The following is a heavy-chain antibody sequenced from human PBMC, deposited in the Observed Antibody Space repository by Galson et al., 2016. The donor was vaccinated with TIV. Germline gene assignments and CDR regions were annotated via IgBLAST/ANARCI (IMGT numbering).Heavy chain of an antibody. V-gene: IGHV1-18*01. D-gene: IGHD3-9*01. J-gene: IGHJ4*02. CDR1: GYTFTRFG. Sequence: SVKVSCKAFGYTFTRFGISWVRQAPGQGLEWMGWISGYTGDSNFAQKFQGRVTLTTDTSTSTAYMELSGLRSDDTAVYYCARGFGVLTGNYLPKDFDYWGQGTLVTVSS. CDR3: ARGFGVLTGNYLPKDFDY. CDR2: ISGYTGDS.